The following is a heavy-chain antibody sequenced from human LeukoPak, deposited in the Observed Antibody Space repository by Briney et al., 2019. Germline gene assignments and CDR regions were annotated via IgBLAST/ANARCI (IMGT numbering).Heavy chain of an antibody. V-gene: IGHV3-23*01. D-gene: IGHD3-9*01. J-gene: IGHJ3*02. CDR1: GFTFSSYA. Sequence: GGSLRLSCAASGFTFSSYAMSWVRQAPGKGLEWVSAISGSGGSTYYADSVKGRFTISRDNSKNTLYLQMNSLRAEDTAVYYCAKDLRAPHYDFLTHDAFDIWGQGTMVTVSS. CDR2: ISGSGGST. CDR3: AKDLRAPHYDFLTHDAFDI.